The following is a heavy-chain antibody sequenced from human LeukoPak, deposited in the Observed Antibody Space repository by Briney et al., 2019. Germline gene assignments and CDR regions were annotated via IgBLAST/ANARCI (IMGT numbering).Heavy chain of an antibody. CDR2: IYTSGST. D-gene: IGHD4-23*01. V-gene: IGHV4-4*07. Sequence: SETLSLTCTVSGGSVSSFYWTWIRQPAGKGLEWIGRIYTSGSTSYNPSLKSRVTISVDKSKNQFSLKLTSVTAADTAVYYCASVHGANSSLDYWGQGTLVTVSS. CDR1: GGSVSSFY. CDR3: ASVHGANSSLDY. J-gene: IGHJ4*02.